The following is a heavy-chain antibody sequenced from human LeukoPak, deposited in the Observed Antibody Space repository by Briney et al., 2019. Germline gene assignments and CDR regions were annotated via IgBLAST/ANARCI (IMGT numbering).Heavy chain of an antibody. CDR2: ISSDGRST. Sequence: GGSLRLSCAASGFTFSTYWMHWVRQAPGKGLVWVSGISSDGRSTTYADSVKGRFPISRDNAKNTLYLQMNSLRAEDTAIYYCARDRASHFDYWGQGTLVTVSS. V-gene: IGHV3-74*01. J-gene: IGHJ4*02. CDR1: GFTFSTYW. CDR3: ARDRASHFDY. D-gene: IGHD3-10*01.